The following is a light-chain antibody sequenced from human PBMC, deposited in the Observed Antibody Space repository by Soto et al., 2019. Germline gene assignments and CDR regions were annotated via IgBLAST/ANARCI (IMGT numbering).Light chain of an antibody. CDR3: QHYGSPRT. J-gene: IGKJ1*01. V-gene: IGKV3-20*01. Sequence: EIVLTQSPGTLSLSPGERATLSFRTSQSVSSSYLARYQQKPGQAPRPLIYGASSRATGIPDRFSGSGSGTDFTLTISRLEPEDFAVYYCQHYGSPRTFGQGTKVDIK. CDR2: GAS. CDR1: QSVSSSY.